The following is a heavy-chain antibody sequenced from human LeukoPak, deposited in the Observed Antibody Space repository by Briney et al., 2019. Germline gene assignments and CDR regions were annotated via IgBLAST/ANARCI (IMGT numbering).Heavy chain of an antibody. V-gene: IGHV3-7*03. CDR1: GFTFSSHW. J-gene: IGHJ4*02. CDR3: ARDSTWRLDY. CDR2: IKEDGSVK. Sequence: GGSLRLSCTASGFTFSSHWMTWVRQPPGKGLEWVANIKEDGSVKYYVDSVKGRFTISRDNTKNTLYLQMNSLRADDTAVYFCARDSTWRLDYWGQGTLITVSS. D-gene: IGHD5-12*01.